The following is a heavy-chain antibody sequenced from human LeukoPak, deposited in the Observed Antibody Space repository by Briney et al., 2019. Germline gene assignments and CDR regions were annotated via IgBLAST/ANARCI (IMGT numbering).Heavy chain of an antibody. Sequence: GGSLRLSCAASAFTFSGYSMNWVRQAPGKGLEWVSYISPSATTIYYVDSVKGRFTISRDNAKNSLYLQMNSLRAEDTAVYYCAREYSSSSGRSFDYWGQGTLVTVSS. CDR3: AREYSSSSGRSFDY. CDR1: AFTFSGYS. V-gene: IGHV3-48*01. CDR2: ISPSATTI. D-gene: IGHD6-6*01. J-gene: IGHJ4*02.